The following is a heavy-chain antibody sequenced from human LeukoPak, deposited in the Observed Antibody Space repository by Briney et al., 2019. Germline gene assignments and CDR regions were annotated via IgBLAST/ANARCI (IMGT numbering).Heavy chain of an antibody. CDR1: TDSTNTYY. J-gene: IGHJ4*02. CDR3: VRLRWELLAPYFDH. D-gene: IGHD2-15*01. Sequence: PSETLSLTCSVSTDSTNTYYLSWIRQSPGKGLEWLGHIYHSGSTDYNPSFKSRVTISIDMSKKEFSLKLTSVTVADTAMYYCVRLRWELLAPYFDHWGQGAFVIVSS. V-gene: IGHV4-59*01. CDR2: IYHSGST.